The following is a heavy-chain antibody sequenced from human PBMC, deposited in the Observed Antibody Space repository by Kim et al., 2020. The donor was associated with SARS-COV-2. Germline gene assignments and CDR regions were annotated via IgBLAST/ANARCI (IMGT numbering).Heavy chain of an antibody. V-gene: IGHV4-59*01. J-gene: IGHJ6*02. CDR3: AREKHDYDDYYYGMDV. Sequence: RKSRVTISVDTSKNQFSLKLSSVTAADTAVYYCAREKHDYDDYYYGMDVWGQGTTVTVSS. D-gene: IGHD4-17*01.